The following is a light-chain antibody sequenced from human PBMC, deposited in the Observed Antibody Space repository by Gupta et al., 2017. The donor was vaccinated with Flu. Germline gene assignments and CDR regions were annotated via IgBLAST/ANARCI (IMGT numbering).Light chain of an antibody. Sequence: DIVMTQSPGSLPVSLGERATINCKSSQSVLYSSNNKNYLAWYQQRPGQPPKLLLYWASTRESGVPDRFSGSGSGTDFTLTISSLQAEDVAVYYCQQDYSTPFTFGPGTKVDIK. CDR3: QQDYSTPFT. V-gene: IGKV4-1*01. CDR1: QSVLYSSNNKNY. J-gene: IGKJ3*01. CDR2: WAS.